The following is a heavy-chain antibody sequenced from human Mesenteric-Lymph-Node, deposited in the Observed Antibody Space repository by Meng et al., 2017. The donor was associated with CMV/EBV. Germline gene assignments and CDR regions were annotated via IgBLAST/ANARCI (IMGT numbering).Heavy chain of an antibody. Sequence: GESLKISCAASGFTFSNYWMTWVRQAPGKGLEWVANIKEDGSEKYYVDSVKGRFIISRDNAKNTLHLQMNSLRAEDTALYYCAADKWGGMDVGGQGTTVTVSS. D-gene: IGHD7-27*01. CDR3: AADKWGGMDV. V-gene: IGHV3-7*01. J-gene: IGHJ6*02. CDR2: IKEDGSEK. CDR1: GFTFSNYW.